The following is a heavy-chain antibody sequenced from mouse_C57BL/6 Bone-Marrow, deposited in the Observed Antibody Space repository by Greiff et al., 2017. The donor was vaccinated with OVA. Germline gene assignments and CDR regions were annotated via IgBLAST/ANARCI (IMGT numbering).Heavy chain of an antibody. V-gene: IGHV5-12*01. CDR1: GFTFSDYY. CDR2: ISNGGGST. Sequence: EVMLVESGGGLVQPGGSLKLSCAASGFTFSDYYMYWVRQTPEKRLEWVAYISNGGGSTYYPDTVKGRFTISRDNAKNTLYLQMSRLKSEDTAMYYCASHSGSANFPFAYWGQGTLVTVSA. CDR3: ASHSGSANFPFAY. D-gene: IGHD4-1*01. J-gene: IGHJ3*01.